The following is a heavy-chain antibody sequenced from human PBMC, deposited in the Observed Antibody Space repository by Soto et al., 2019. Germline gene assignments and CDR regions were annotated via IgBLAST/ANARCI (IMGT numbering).Heavy chain of an antibody. Sequence: SETLSLTCTVSGGSISSYYWSWIRQPPGKGLEWIGYIYYSGSTNYNPSLKSRVTISVDTSKNQFSLKLSSVTAADTAVYYCARVHRFGELNNWFDPWGQGTLVTVSS. CDR3: ARVHRFGELNNWFDP. V-gene: IGHV4-59*01. J-gene: IGHJ5*02. CDR2: IYYSGST. CDR1: GGSISSYY. D-gene: IGHD3-10*01.